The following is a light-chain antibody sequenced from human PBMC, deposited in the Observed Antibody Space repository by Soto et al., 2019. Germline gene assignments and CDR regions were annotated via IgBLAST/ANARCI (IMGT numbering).Light chain of an antibody. CDR2: DAS. V-gene: IGKV3-11*01. J-gene: IGKJ1*01. CDR3: QQHSNWPPWQ. Sequence: EIVLTQSPATLSLSPGGRATLSCRASQSVSSYLAWYQQKPGQAPRLLIYDASTWATSISARLSGRCFGTDLTPTTSSQEPEDFGVYYCQQHSNWPPWQFGQGTKVDIK. CDR1: QSVSSY.